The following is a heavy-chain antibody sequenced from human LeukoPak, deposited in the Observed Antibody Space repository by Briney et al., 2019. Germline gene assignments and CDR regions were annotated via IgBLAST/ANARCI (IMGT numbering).Heavy chain of an antibody. J-gene: IGHJ5*02. D-gene: IGHD3-3*01. Sequence: ASVKVSCKASGYTFTSYGISWVRQAPGQGLERMGWISAYNGNTNYAQKLQGRVTMTTDTSTSTAYMELSSLRSEDTAVYYCARLRDDFWSGYRARCFDPWGQGTLVTVSS. CDR2: ISAYNGNT. CDR3: ARLRDDFWSGYRARCFDP. CDR1: GYTFTSYG. V-gene: IGHV1-18*01.